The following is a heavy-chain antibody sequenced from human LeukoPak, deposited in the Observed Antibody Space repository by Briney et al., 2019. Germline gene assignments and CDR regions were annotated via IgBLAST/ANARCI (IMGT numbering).Heavy chain of an antibody. D-gene: IGHD3-3*01. J-gene: IGHJ4*02. CDR3: TSYFWSGYYSYYFDY. Sequence: PSETLSLTCAVSGGSISSRNYYWGWIRQPPGKGLEWIGNIYYSGSTYYNPSLKSRVTISVDTSKNQFSLKLSSVTAADTAVYCCTSYFWSGYYSYYFDYWGQGTLVTVSS. V-gene: IGHV4-39*07. CDR2: IYYSGST. CDR1: GGSISSRNYY.